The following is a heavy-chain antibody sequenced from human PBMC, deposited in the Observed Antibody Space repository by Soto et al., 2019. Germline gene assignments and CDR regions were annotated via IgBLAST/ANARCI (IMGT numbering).Heavy chain of an antibody. CDR3: ARSPASTGDDWYFDL. V-gene: IGHV1-3*01. D-gene: IGHD7-27*01. Sequence: ASVKVSCKASGYTFTSYAMHWVRQAPGQRLEWMGWINAGNGNTKYSQKFQGRVTITRDTSASTAYMELSSLRSEDTAVYYCARSPASTGDDWYFDLWGRGTLVTVSS. CDR1: GYTFTSYA. J-gene: IGHJ2*01. CDR2: INAGNGNT.